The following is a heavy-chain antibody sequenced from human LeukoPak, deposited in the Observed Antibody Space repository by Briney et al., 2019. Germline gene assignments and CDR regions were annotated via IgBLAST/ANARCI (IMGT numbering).Heavy chain of an antibody. Sequence: HPGGSLRLSCAAPGFTFSSYSMSWVRQAPGKGLEWASAISGSGGSTYYADSVKGRFTISRDNSKNTLYLQMNSLRAKDTAVYYCAKGPFDYDSSGYYYVGDWFDPWGQGTLVTVSS. CDR3: AKGPFDYDSSGYYYVGDWFDP. J-gene: IGHJ5*02. V-gene: IGHV3-23*01. D-gene: IGHD3-22*01. CDR2: ISGSGGST. CDR1: GFTFSSYS.